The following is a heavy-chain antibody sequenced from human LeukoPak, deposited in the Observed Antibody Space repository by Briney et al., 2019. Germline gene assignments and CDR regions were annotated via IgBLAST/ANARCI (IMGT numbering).Heavy chain of an antibody. CDR3: ARGLRNTILGGDYY. Sequence: GGSLRLSCAASGFTFSSYDMKWVRQAPGKELEWVSHISGSGSNIGYADSVKGRFTISRDNAKNSLYLQMNSLRAEDTAVYYCARGLRNTILGGDYYWGQGTLVTVSS. J-gene: IGHJ4*02. CDR1: GFTFSSYD. CDR2: ISGSGSNI. D-gene: IGHD3-3*01. V-gene: IGHV3-48*03.